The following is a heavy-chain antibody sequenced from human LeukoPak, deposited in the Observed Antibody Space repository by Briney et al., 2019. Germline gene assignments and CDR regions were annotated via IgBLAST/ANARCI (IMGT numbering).Heavy chain of an antibody. J-gene: IGHJ4*02. CDR1: GGSISDYY. D-gene: IGHD6-6*01. CDR3: ASDIAARDDY. Sequence: SETLSLTCTISGGSISDYYWGWIRQPPGKGLEWIGYVHNSGDTNYNPSLRSRVTISLDTSKNDFSLKLSSVTAADTAVYYCASDIAARDDYWGQGTLVTVSS. V-gene: IGHV4-59*01. CDR2: VHNSGDT.